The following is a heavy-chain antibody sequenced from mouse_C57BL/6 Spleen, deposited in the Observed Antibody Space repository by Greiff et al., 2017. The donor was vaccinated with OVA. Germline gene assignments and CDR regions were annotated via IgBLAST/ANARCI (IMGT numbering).Heavy chain of an antibody. J-gene: IGHJ4*01. CDR1: GYTFTDYN. CDR2: INPNNGGT. D-gene: IGHD1-1*01. CDR3: VRVTTVVEGAMDY. Sequence: VQLKESGPELVKPGASVKIPCKASGYTFTDYNMDWVKQSHGKSLEWIGDINPNNGGTIYNQKFKGKATLTVDKSSSTAYMELRSLTSEDTAVYYCVRVTTVVEGAMDYWGQGTSVTVSS. V-gene: IGHV1-18*01.